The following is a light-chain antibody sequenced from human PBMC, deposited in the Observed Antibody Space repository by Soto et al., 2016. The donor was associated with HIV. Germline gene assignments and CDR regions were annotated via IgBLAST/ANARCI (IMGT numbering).Light chain of an antibody. Sequence: DIQMTQSPSSVSASVGDRVTITCRASQAINSRLAWYQQKPGKAPEVLITATYTLQAGVPSRFSGSASGGTGTDFTLTIDSLQPEDFATYYCQQTDSFPFTFGPGNQVNV. CDR2: ATY. J-gene: IGKJ3*01. CDR3: QQTDSFPFT. CDR1: QAINSR. V-gene: IGKV1-12*01.